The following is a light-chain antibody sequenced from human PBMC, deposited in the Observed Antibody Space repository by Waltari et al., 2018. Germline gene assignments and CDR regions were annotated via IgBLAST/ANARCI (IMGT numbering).Light chain of an antibody. J-gene: IGLJ2*01. CDR1: GSDVGGYNY. V-gene: IGLV2-14*03. Sequence: QSALAQPASVSGSPGQSITISCTGTGSDVGGYNYVSWYQQHPDNAPRLIIYDVTNRPSGVSNRFSGSKSGNTASLTISGLQAADEADYYCSSYATSNILLFGGGTKLTVL. CDR2: DVT. CDR3: SSYATSNILL.